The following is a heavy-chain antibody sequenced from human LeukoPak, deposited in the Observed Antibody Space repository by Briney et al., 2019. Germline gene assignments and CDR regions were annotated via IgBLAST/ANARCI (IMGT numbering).Heavy chain of an antibody. J-gene: IGHJ4*02. V-gene: IGHV3-53*01. CDR3: ARDQPGSYGDYFDY. CDR1: GFTVSSNY. CDR2: IYSGGST. D-gene: IGHD3-10*01. Sequence: GGSVRLSCAASGFTVSSNYMSWVRQAPGKGLEWVSVIYSGGSTSYADSVKGRFTISRDNSKNTVYLQMNSLRAEDTAVYYCARDQPGSYGDYFDYWGQGTLVTVSS.